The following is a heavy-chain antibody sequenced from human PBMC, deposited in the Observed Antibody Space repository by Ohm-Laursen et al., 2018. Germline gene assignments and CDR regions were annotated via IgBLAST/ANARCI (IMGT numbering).Heavy chain of an antibody. Sequence: SLRLSCAASGFTFSTYWMHWVRQAPGKGLVWVSRINSDGSTTDYADSVKGRFTISRDNAKNTLYLQMNSLRVEDTALYYCARDIDWVAFDYWGQGTLVTVSS. D-gene: IGHD3-9*01. J-gene: IGHJ4*02. V-gene: IGHV3-74*01. CDR1: GFTFSTYW. CDR2: INSDGSTT. CDR3: ARDIDWVAFDY.